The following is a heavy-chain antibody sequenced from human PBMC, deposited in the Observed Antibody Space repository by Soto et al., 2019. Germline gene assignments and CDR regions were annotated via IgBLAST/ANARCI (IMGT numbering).Heavy chain of an antibody. CDR3: ARDHQYYYDSSGPLPGPY. CDR2: IWYDGSNK. D-gene: IGHD3-22*01. J-gene: IGHJ4*02. V-gene: IGHV3-33*01. CDR1: GFTFSSYG. Sequence: TGGSVRLSCAASGFTFSSYGMHWVRQAPGKGLEWVAVIWYDGSNKYYADSVKGRFTISRDNSKNTLYLQMNSLRAEDTAVYYCARDHQYYYDSSGPLPGPYWGQGTLVTVSS.